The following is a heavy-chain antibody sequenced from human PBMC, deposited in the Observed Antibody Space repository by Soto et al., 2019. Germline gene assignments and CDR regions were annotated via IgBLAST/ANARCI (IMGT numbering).Heavy chain of an antibody. CDR3: TRRLYYYGSGSYFDDFDI. D-gene: IGHD3-10*01. J-gene: IGHJ3*02. V-gene: IGHV3-73*01. Sequence: GGSLRLSCAASGFTFSASAMHWVRQPAGKGRGWVGRIRSKANSYATAYAASVKGRFTISRDDSKNTAYLQMNSLKTEDTAVYYCTRRLYYYGSGSYFDDFDIWGQGTMVTV. CDR2: IRSKANSYAT. CDR1: GFTFSASA.